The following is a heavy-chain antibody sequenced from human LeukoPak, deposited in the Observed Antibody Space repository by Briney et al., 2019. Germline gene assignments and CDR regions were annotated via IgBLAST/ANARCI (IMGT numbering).Heavy chain of an antibody. CDR2: IYTSGST. CDR1: GGSISSYY. CDR3: ARDLGVVPAAIHYYMDV. J-gene: IGHJ6*03. V-gene: IGHV4-4*07. D-gene: IGHD2-2*01. Sequence: SETLSLTCTVSGGSISSYYWSWIRQPAGKGLDWIGRIYTSGSTNYNPSLKSRVTMSVDTTKNQFSLKLSSVTAADTAVYYCARDLGVVPAAIHYYMDVWGKGTTVTVSS.